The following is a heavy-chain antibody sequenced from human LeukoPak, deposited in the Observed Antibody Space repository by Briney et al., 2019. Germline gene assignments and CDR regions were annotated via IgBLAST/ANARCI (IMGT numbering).Heavy chain of an antibody. V-gene: IGHV3-13*01. Sequence: GGSLRLSCAASGFTFSSYDMHWVRQVTGKGLEWVAAIGSRADTYYPGSVKGRFTVSRENAKNSLYLQMNSLRAGDTAVYYCARAQRGWYYYGMDVWGQGTTVTVS. CDR1: GFTFSSYD. J-gene: IGHJ6*02. D-gene: IGHD2-15*01. CDR3: ARAQRGWYYYGMDV. CDR2: IGSRADT.